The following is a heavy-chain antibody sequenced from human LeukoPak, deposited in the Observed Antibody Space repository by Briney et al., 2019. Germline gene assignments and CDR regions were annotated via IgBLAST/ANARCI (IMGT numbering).Heavy chain of an antibody. CDR3: ARFGSSTWYKGAFDI. V-gene: IGHV4-34*12. Sequence: PSETLSLTCAVYGGSFSGYYWSWIRQPPGKGLEWIGEIVHSGNTKYNPSLKSRVTISVDTSKNQFSLNLTSVAAADTAVYYCARFGSSTWYKGAFDIWGQGTMVTVAS. CDR1: GGSFSGYY. D-gene: IGHD1-1*01. CDR2: IVHSGNT. J-gene: IGHJ3*02.